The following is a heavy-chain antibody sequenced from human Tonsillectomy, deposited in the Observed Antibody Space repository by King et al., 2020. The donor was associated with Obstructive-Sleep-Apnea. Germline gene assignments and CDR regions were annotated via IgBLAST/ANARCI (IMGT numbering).Heavy chain of an antibody. Sequence: GQLVQSGAEVKKPGESLKISCKGSGYSFASYWIGWVRQMPGKGLEWMGIIYHGDSDTRYSPSFQGQVTITAHKSISTAYLQWSSLKASDTAMYFCARHLISGSSPRFDYWGQGTLVTVSS. CDR3: ARHLISGSSPRFDY. V-gene: IGHV5-51*01. J-gene: IGHJ4*02. D-gene: IGHD3-10*01. CDR2: IYHGDSDT. CDR1: GYSFASYW.